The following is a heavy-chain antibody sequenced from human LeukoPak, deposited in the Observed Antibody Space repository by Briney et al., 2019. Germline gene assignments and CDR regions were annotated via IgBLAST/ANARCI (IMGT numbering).Heavy chain of an antibody. CDR1: GGTFSSYA. CDR3: ARNPNYYYYYMDV. J-gene: IGHJ6*03. Sequence: GSSVTVSCKASGGTFSSYAISWVRQAPGQGLEWMGGVIPIFGTANYAQKFQGRVTITTDESTSTAYMELSSLRSEDTAVYYCARNPNYYYYYMDVWGKGTTVTVSS. V-gene: IGHV1-69*05. CDR2: VIPIFGTA.